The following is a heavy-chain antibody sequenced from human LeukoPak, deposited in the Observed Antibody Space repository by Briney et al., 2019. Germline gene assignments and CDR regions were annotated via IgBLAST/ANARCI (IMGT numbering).Heavy chain of an antibody. CDR3: ARLVGVATSNNWFDP. Sequence: SETLSLTCTVSGGTISSYYWSWIRQPPGKGLEWIGYIYYSGSTNYNPSLKSRVTISVDTSKNQFSLKLSSVTAADTAVYYCARLVGVATSNNWFDPWGQGTLVAVSS. CDR1: GGTISSYY. D-gene: IGHD5-12*01. V-gene: IGHV4-59*08. CDR2: IYYSGST. J-gene: IGHJ5*02.